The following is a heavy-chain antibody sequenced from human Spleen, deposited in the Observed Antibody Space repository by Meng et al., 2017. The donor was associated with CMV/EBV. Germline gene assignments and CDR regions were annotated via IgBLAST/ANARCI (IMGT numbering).Heavy chain of an antibody. CDR3: ARVDFDSTGFYAVVNWFDP. D-gene: IGHD3-22*01. V-gene: IGHV3-21*01. CDR1: GFTFSNYN. Sequence: GGSLRLSCAASGFTFSNYNMNWVRQAPGKGLEWVSSISSSSSHIYQADSVRGRFTISRDNAKNSLYLQMNSLRAEDTAVYYCARVDFDSTGFYAVVNWFDPWGQGTLVTVSS. J-gene: IGHJ5*02. CDR2: ISSSSSHI.